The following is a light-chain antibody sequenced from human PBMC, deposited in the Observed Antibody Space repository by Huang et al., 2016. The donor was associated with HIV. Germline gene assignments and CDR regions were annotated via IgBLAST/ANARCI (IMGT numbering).Light chain of an antibody. V-gene: IGKV4-1*01. CDR1: QSVLYSSNNKNN. CDR2: WAS. J-gene: IGKJ2*01. CDR3: QQYYSTPPYT. Sequence: DIVMTQSPESLAVSLGERATINCKSSQSVLYSSNNKNNLAWYQQKPGKPPKVLIYWASTRESGVPDRFSGSGSGTDFTLTISSLQAEDVAVYYCQQYYSTPPYTFGQGTKLEIK.